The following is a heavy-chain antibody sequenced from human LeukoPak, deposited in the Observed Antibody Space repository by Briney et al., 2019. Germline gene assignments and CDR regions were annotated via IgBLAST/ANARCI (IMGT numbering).Heavy chain of an antibody. Sequence: PGGSLRPSCAASGFTFSAYHINWVRQAPGKGLEWVSAISGSGGSTYYADSVKGRFTISRDNSKNTLYLQMNSLRAEDTAVYYCAKDPWGRNYYDSSGYSAWGQGTLVTVSS. D-gene: IGHD3-22*01. J-gene: IGHJ5*02. CDR2: ISGSGGST. V-gene: IGHV3-23*01. CDR3: AKDPWGRNYYDSSGYSA. CDR1: GFTFSAYH.